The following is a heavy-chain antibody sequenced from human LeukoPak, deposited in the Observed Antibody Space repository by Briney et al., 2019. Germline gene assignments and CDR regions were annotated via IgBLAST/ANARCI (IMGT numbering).Heavy chain of an antibody. D-gene: IGHD5-18*01. CDR1: GGSISSYY. V-gene: IGHV4-59*01. CDR3: ARSCPVDTAMVYYYYYMDV. J-gene: IGHJ6*03. CDR2: IYYSGST. Sequence: PSETLSLTCTVSGGSISSYYWSWIRQPPGKGLEWIGYIYYSGSTNYNPSLKSRVTISVDTSKNQFSLKLSSVTAADTAVYYCARSCPVDTAMVYYYYYMDVWGKGTTVTVSS.